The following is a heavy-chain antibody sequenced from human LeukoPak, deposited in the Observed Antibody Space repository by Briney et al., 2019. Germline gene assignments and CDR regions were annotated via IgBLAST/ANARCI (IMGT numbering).Heavy chain of an antibody. CDR2: IYYSGST. D-gene: IGHD3-3*01. V-gene: IGHV4-59*08. J-gene: IGHJ4*02. CDR1: GGSISSYY. CDR3: ARALLLEWFDY. Sequence: SETLSLTCTVSGGSISSYYWSWIRQPPGKGLEWIGYIYYSGSTNYNPSLKSRVTISVDTSKNQFSLKLSSVTAADTAVYYCARALLLEWFDYWGQGTLVTVSS.